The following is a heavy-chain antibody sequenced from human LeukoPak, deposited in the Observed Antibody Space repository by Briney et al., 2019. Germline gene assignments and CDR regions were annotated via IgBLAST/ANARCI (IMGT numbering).Heavy chain of an antibody. CDR1: GGSISSGSDY. CDR2: IYTSGST. V-gene: IGHV4-61*02. CDR3: ARDCRSTVAAKFYYYYYMDV. D-gene: IGHD2-15*01. Sequence: SETLSLTCTVSGGSISSGSDYWSWIRQPAGKGLEWIGRIYTSGSTNYNPCLKSRVTISVDTSKNQFSLKLSSVTAADTAVYYCARDCRSTVAAKFYYYYYMDVWGKGTTVTVSS. J-gene: IGHJ6*03.